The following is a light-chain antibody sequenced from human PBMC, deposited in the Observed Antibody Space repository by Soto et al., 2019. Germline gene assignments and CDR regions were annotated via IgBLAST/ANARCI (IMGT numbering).Light chain of an antibody. CDR1: QSLLHSNGYNY. CDR3: MQALQTPS. Sequence: DIVMTQSPLSLPVTPGEPASISCRSSQSLLHSNGYNYLDWYLQKPGQSPQLLIYLGSNRASGVHDRFSGSGSGTDFTLKSSRVEAEDVGVYYSMQALQTPSFGGGTKVEIK. CDR2: LGS. J-gene: IGKJ4*01. V-gene: IGKV2-28*01.